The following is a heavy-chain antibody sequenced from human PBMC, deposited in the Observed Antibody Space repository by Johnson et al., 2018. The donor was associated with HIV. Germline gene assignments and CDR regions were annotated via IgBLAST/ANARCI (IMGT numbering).Heavy chain of an antibody. CDR1: GFTFSSYG. D-gene: IGHD3-16*01. Sequence: QVQLVESGGGVVQPGRSLRLSCAASGFTFSSYGMHWVRQAPCKGLEWVAIISYDGGNKYYADSVKRRFTISRDNSKNTLYLQMNSLRPEDAAVYYCARGRGELLGGAFDIWGQGTMVTVSS. J-gene: IGHJ3*02. V-gene: IGHV3-30*03. CDR3: ARGRGELLGGAFDI. CDR2: ISYDGGNK.